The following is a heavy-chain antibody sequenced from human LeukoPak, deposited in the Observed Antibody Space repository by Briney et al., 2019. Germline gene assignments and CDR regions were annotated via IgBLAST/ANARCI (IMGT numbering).Heavy chain of an antibody. J-gene: IGHJ4*02. CDR3: AKSFSSGSLLDY. Sequence: PGGSLRLSCVASGFSFSRYWMSWVRQAPGKGLEWVANIKQDGSEKNYVGSVRGRFTISRDNSKNTLYLQMNSLRAEDTAVYYCAKSFSSGSLLDYWGQGTLVTVSS. CDR2: IKQDGSEK. V-gene: IGHV3-7*01. D-gene: IGHD6-19*01. CDR1: GFSFSRYW.